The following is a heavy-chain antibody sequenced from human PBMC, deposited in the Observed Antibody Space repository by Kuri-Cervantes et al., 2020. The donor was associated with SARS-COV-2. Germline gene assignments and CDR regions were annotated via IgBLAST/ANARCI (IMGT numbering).Heavy chain of an antibody. CDR3: AKSPQDYGDYENWFDP. Sequence: GGSLRLSCAASGFTFSSYSMNWVRQAPGKGLEWVSSISSSSSYIYYADSVKGRFTISRDNSKNTLYLQMNSLRAEETAVYYCAKSPQDYGDYENWFDPWGQGTLVTVSS. CDR2: ISSSSSYI. J-gene: IGHJ5*02. V-gene: IGHV3-21*04. CDR1: GFTFSSYS. D-gene: IGHD4-17*01.